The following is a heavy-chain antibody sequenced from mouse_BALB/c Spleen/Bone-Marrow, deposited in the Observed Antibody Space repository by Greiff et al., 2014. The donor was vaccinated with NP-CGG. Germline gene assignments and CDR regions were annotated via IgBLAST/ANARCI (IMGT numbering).Heavy chain of an antibody. CDR3: AIYYYGSSGFAY. V-gene: IGHV14-3*02. J-gene: IGHJ3*01. CDR2: IEPANGNT. CDR1: GFNIKDTY. D-gene: IGHD1-1*01. Sequence: EVQLQQSGAELVKPGASVKLSCTASGFNIKDTYMHWVKQRPEQGLEWIGRIEPANGNTKYDPKFQGKATMTADTSSNTAYLQLSSLTSEDTAVYYCAIYYYGSSGFAYWGQGTLVTVSA.